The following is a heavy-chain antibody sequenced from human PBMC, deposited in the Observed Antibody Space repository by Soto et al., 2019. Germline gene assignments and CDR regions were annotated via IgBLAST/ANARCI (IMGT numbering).Heavy chain of an antibody. CDR1: GGSVRSGNHF. CDR2: MYYTGVT. CDR3: ARGGEPLGYYGLDV. V-gene: IGHV4-61*01. J-gene: IGHJ6*02. Sequence: SETLSLTCSVSGGSVRSGNHFWNWIRQPPGRGLEWLGYMYYTGVTNYNPSLKSRVSMSVDTSRDQFSLNLTSLTAADTAVYYCARGGEPLGYYGLDVWGQGTTVTVSS.